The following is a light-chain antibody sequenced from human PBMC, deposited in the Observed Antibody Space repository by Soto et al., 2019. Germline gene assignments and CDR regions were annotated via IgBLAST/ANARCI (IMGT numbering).Light chain of an antibody. J-gene: IGKJ4*01. Sequence: EIVMTQSPATLSVSPGERVTFSCRASQSVTTNLAWYQHKPGQAPRLLISGASTGATGIPARFSGSGSGTEFTLTINSLQSEDFAVYYCQQYDKWPVTFGGGTKVEIK. CDR2: GAS. CDR3: QQYDKWPVT. CDR1: QSVTTN. V-gene: IGKV3-15*01.